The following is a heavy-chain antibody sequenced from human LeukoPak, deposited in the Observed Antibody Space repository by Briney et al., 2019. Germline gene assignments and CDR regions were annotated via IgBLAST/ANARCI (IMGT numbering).Heavy chain of an antibody. CDR3: ARVPSTTVATFDY. CDR1: GFTFSSYA. J-gene: IGHJ4*02. CDR2: ISYDGSNK. Sequence: GGSLRLSCAASGFTFSSYALHWVRQAPGKGLEWAAVISYDGSNKYYADSVKGRFTISRDNSKNTLYLQMNSLRSEDKAVYYCARVPSTTVATFDYWGQGTLVTVSS. D-gene: IGHD4-23*01. V-gene: IGHV3-30*01.